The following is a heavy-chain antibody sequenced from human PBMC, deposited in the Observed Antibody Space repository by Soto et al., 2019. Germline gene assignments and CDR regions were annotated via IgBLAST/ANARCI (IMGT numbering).Heavy chain of an antibody. V-gene: IGHV3-23*01. J-gene: IGHJ6*02. CDR3: AKGDIGSNQYYYYYYGMDV. CDR1: GFTFSSYA. CDR2: ISGSGGST. D-gene: IGHD4-4*01. Sequence: EVQLLESGGGLVQPGGSLRLSCAASGFTFSSYAMSWVRQAPVKGLEWVAAISGSGGSTYYADSVKGRFTISRDNSKNTLDLQMNSLRAEDTAVYYCAKGDIGSNQYYYYYYGMDVWGQGTTVTVSS.